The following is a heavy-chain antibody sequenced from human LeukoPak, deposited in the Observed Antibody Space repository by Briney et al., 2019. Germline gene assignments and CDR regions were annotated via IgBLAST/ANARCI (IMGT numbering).Heavy chain of an antibody. CDR1: GGSISSGGYS. CDR3: VRGFTLDAFDI. Sequence: SETLSLTCAVSGGSISSGGYSWSWIRQPPGKGLERIGYIYHSGSTYYNPSLKSRVTISVDRSKNQFSLKLSSVTAADTAVYYCVRGFTLDAFDIWGRGTRVTVSS. CDR2: IYHSGST. V-gene: IGHV4-30-2*01. J-gene: IGHJ3*02.